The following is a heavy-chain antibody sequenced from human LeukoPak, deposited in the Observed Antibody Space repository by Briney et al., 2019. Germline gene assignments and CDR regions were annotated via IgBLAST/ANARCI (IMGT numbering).Heavy chain of an antibody. D-gene: IGHD4-11*01. V-gene: IGHV1-69*05. CDR3: ARGWATVTDNWFDP. CDR2: IIPIFGTA. CDR1: GGTFSSYA. J-gene: IGHJ5*02. Sequence: ASVKVSCKASGGTFSSYAISWVRQAPGQGLEWMGGIIPIFGTANYAQKFQGRVTITTDESTSTAYMELSSLRSEDTAVYYCARGWATVTDNWFDPWGQGTLVTVSS.